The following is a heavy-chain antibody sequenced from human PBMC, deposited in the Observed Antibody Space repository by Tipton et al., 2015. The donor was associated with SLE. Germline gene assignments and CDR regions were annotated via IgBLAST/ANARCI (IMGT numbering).Heavy chain of an antibody. V-gene: IGHV1-18*01. CDR1: GYTFTSYG. D-gene: IGHD3-22*01. CDR2: ISAYNGNT. CDR3: ARNLITMIVVAPLGY. J-gene: IGHJ4*02. Sequence: QSGAEVKKPGASVKVSCKASGYTFTSYGISWVRQAPGQGLEWMGWISAYNGNTNYAQKLQGRVTMTTDTSTSTAYMELRSLRSDDTAGYYCARNLITMIVVAPLGYWGQGTLVTVSS.